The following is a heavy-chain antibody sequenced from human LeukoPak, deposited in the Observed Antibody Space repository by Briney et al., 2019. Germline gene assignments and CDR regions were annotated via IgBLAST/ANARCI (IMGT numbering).Heavy chain of an antibody. CDR3: ARDLYTDSGDDY. Sequence: GGSLRLSCASSGLTFSSYWMSWVRQAPGKGLEWVANIKQDGSEKYYVDSVKGRFTISRDNAKNSLYLQMNSLRAEDTAVYYCARDLYTDSGDDYWGQGTLVTVSS. J-gene: IGHJ4*02. V-gene: IGHV3-7*01. CDR1: GLTFSSYW. CDR2: IKQDGSEK. D-gene: IGHD1-26*01.